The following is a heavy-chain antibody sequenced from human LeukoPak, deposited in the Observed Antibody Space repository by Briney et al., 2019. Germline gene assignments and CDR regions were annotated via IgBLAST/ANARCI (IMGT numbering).Heavy chain of an antibody. CDR3: AKAQSHQRWLQLESPFDY. CDR1: GFTFSSYS. V-gene: IGHV3-48*01. CDR2: ISSSSSTI. Sequence: GGSLRLSCAASGFTFSSYSMNWVRQAPGKGLEWVSYISSSSSTIYYADSVKGRFTISRDNAKNSLYLQMNSLRAEDTAVYYCAKAQSHQRWLQLESPFDYWGQGTLVTVSS. J-gene: IGHJ4*02. D-gene: IGHD5-24*01.